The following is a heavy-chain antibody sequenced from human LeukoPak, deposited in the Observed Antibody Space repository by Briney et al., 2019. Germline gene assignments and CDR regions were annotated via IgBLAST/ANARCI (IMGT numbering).Heavy chain of an antibody. CDR2: ISYDGSNK. Sequence: GRSLRLSCAASGFTFSSYAMHWVRQAPGKGLEWVAVISYDGSNKYYADSVKGRFTISRDNSKNTLCLQMNSLRAEDTAVYYCARDGLRGGSYGAEPYYFDYWGQGTLVTVSS. D-gene: IGHD1-26*01. V-gene: IGHV3-30-3*01. CDR1: GFTFSSYA. J-gene: IGHJ4*02. CDR3: ARDGLRGGSYGAEPYYFDY.